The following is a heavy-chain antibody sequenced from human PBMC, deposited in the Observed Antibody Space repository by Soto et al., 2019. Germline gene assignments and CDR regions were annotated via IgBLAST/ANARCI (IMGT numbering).Heavy chain of an antibody. J-gene: IGHJ4*02. V-gene: IGHV3-30*18. Sequence: QVQLVESGGGVVQPGRSLRLSCAASGFTFSSYGMHWVRQAPGKGLEWVAVISYDGSNKYYADSVKGRFTISRDNSKNTLYLQMNSLRAEDTAVYYCAKDFLVRKKVVADPNYFDYWGQGTLVTVSS. CDR1: GFTFSSYG. D-gene: IGHD2-15*01. CDR2: ISYDGSNK. CDR3: AKDFLVRKKVVADPNYFDY.